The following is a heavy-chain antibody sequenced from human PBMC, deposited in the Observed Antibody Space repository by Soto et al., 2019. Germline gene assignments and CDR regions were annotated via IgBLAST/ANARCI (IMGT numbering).Heavy chain of an antibody. CDR2: INAGNGNT. D-gene: IGHD6-13*01. CDR3: AREQPYYGMDV. CDR1: AYTLTSSA. Sequence: ASVKVSCKASAYTLTSSAIHWVRHAPGQRLEWMGWINAGNGNTKYSQKFQGRVTITRDTSASTAYLELSSLRSEDTAVYYCAREQPYYGMDVWGQGTTVPVSS. J-gene: IGHJ6*02. V-gene: IGHV1-3*01.